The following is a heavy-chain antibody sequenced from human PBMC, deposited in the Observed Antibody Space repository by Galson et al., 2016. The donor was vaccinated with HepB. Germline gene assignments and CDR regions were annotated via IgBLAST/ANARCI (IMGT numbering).Heavy chain of an antibody. CDR3: ARDNGLAYFDY. Sequence: SLRLSCAASGFPFSGYSMRWVRQAPGKGLEWVSYISDSGDTTYYADSVKGRFTISRDNAKNALFLQTNSLRDDDTAVFYCARDNGLAYFDYWGQGTLVTVSS. V-gene: IGHV3-48*02. CDR1: GFPFSGYS. CDR2: ISDSGDTT. J-gene: IGHJ4*02.